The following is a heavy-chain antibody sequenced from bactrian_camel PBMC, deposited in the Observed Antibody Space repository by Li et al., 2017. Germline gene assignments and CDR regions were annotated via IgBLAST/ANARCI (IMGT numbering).Heavy chain of an antibody. CDR2: IARDFAT. V-gene: IGHV3S53*01. Sequence: HVQLVESGGGSVQAGESLRLSCAASGDIDNKYSMGWFRQAPGKERERVAVIARDFATNYADSVKGRFTISQDNAEEMLYLEMTMLGPDDTAVYYCAARGIGCDLNTPDDFHFWGRGTQVTVS. CDR1: GDIDNKYS. D-gene: IGHD3*01. J-gene: IGHJ6*01. CDR3: AARGIGCDLNTPDDFHF.